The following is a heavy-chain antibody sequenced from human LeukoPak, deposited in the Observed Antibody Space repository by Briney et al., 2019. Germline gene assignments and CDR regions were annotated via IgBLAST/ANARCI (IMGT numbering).Heavy chain of an antibody. J-gene: IGHJ3*02. V-gene: IGHV3-53*04. CDR2: IYSGGST. D-gene: IGHD4-23*01. Sequence: PGGSLRLSCAAPGFTVSSNYVTWVRQAPGKGLEWVSVIYSGGSTYYADSVKGRFTISRHNSKNTLYLQMDSLRPEDTAVYYCARDLRGGGIDAFDIWGQGTMVTVSS. CDR3: ARDLRGGGIDAFDI. CDR1: GFTVSSNY.